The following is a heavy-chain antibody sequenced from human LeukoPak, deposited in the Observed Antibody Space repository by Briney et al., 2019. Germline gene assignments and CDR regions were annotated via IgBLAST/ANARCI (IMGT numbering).Heavy chain of an antibody. J-gene: IGHJ4*02. CDR2: INHSGDT. CDR1: GGSFSGDY. Sequence: SETLSLTCAVYGGSFSGDYWGWIRQPPGNGLEWIGEINHSGDTKYNPSLKSRVSMSVDVPKDQFSLKLTSLTDADTAVYYCARGSRNYNNYEGADYWGQGTLVTVSS. CDR3: ARGSRNYNNYEGADY. D-gene: IGHD4-11*01. V-gene: IGHV4-34*01.